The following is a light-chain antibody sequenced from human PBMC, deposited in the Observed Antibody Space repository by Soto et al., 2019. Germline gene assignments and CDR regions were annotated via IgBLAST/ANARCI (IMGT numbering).Light chain of an antibody. CDR3: AAWDDSLSGPV. CDR2: RNN. J-gene: IGLJ2*01. CDR1: SSNIGSNY. V-gene: IGLV1-47*01. Sequence: QSVLTQPPSASGTPGQRVTISCSGSSSNIGSNYVYWYQQLPGTAPKLLIYRNNQRPSGVPDRFSGSKSGTSAALDISGLRSEDEADYYCAAWDDSLSGPVFGGGTTLTVL.